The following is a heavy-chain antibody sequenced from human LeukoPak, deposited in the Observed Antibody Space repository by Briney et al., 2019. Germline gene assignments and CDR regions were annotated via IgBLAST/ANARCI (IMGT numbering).Heavy chain of an antibody. CDR1: GYTFTGYY. D-gene: IGHD3-10*01. V-gene: IGHV1-2*02. CDR3: ARSDYYGSGSYYEVDY. J-gene: IGHJ4*02. CDR2: INPNSGGT. Sequence: ASVNVSCKASGYTFTGYYMHWVRQAPGQGLEWMGWINPNSGGTNYAQKFQGRVTMTRDTSISTAYMELSRLRSDDTAVYYCARSDYYGSGSYYEVDYWGQGTLVTVSS.